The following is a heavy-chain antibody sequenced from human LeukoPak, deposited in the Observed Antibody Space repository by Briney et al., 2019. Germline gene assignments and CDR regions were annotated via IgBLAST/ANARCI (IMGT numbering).Heavy chain of an antibody. D-gene: IGHD2/OR15-2a*01. CDR1: GFNFNIFG. Sequence: GGSLRLSCAASGFNFNIFGMHWVRQVPGNGLEWLAVLWADGNTAHYADSVKGRFTISRDSSENTLFLQMNRLRSEDTAVYYCVKEGAEDATFHFDYWGQGTLVTVSS. CDR3: VKEGAEDATFHFDY. J-gene: IGHJ4*02. V-gene: IGHV3-33*06. CDR2: LWADGNTA.